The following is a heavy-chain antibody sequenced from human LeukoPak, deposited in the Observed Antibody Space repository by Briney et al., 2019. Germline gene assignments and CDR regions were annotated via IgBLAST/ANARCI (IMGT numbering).Heavy chain of an antibody. J-gene: IGHJ4*02. CDR1: GFTFSNYA. D-gene: IGHD6-6*01. CDR2: ITTGGGST. V-gene: IGHV3-23*01. Sequence: GGSLRLSCAASGFTFSNYAMSWVRQAPGKGLEWVSDITTGGGSTYYADSVKGRFTISRDNSKNTLYLQMNSLRAEDTAVYFCAKKIQYSSSSSDYWGQGALVTVSS. CDR3: AKKIQYSSSSSDY.